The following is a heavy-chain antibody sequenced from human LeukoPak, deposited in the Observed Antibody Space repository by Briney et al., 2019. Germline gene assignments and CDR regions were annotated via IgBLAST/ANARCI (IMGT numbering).Heavy chain of an antibody. CDR3: ARVRGGYCSSTSCFRRPFDY. CDR1: GGSFSGYY. D-gene: IGHD2-2*01. CDR2: INHSGST. V-gene: IGHV4-34*01. Sequence: SATLSLTCAVYGGSFSGYYWSWIRQPPGKGLEWIGEINHSGSTNYNPSLKSRVTISVDTSKNQFSLKLSSVTAADTAVYYCARVRGGYCSSTSCFRRPFDYWGQGTLVTVSS. J-gene: IGHJ4*02.